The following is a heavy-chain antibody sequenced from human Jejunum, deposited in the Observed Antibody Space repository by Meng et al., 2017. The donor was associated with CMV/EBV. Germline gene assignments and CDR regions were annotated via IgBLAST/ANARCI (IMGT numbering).Heavy chain of an antibody. Sequence: SISSSSYYWGWIRQPAGKRLEWIGSIYYSGSTYYNPYLKSRVTISVDTSKNQFSLKLSSVTAADTAVYDCARLDFWSGYYIDYWGQGTLVTVSS. D-gene: IGHD3-3*01. CDR2: IYYSGST. CDR1: SISSSSYY. J-gene: IGHJ4*02. CDR3: ARLDFWSGYYIDY. V-gene: IGHV4-39*01.